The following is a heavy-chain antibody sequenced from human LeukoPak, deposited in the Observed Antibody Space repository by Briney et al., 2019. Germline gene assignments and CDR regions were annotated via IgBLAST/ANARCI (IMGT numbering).Heavy chain of an antibody. CDR2: INHSGST. J-gene: IGHJ3*02. Sequence: PSETLSLTCAVYGGSFSGYYWSWIRQPPGKGLEWIGEINHSGSTNYNPSLKSRVTISVDTSKNQFSLKLSSVTAADTAVYYCARDVAAGFDAFDIWGQGTMVTVSS. V-gene: IGHV4-34*01. CDR1: GGSFSGYY. D-gene: IGHD6-13*01. CDR3: ARDVAAGFDAFDI.